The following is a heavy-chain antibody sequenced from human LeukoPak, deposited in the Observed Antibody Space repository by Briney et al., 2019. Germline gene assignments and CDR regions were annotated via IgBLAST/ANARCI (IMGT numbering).Heavy chain of an antibody. CDR2: ISYDGSNK. V-gene: IGHV3-30*03. J-gene: IGHJ4*02. Sequence: GGSLRLSCAASGFTFSSYGMHWVRQAPGKGLEWVAVISYDGSNKYYADSVKGRFTISRDNSKNTLYLQMNSLRAEDTAVYYCATGQDWGDFDYWGQGTLVTVSS. D-gene: IGHD3/OR15-3a*01. CDR3: ATGQDWGDFDY. CDR1: GFTFSSYG.